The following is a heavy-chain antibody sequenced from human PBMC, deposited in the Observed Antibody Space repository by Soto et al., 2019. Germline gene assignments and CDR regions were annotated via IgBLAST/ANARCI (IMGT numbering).Heavy chain of an antibody. V-gene: IGHV1-18*01. J-gene: IGHJ4*02. CDR2: MNADVGNT. CDR1: GYTFTSYG. CDR3: ARDTGYTFGSLNY. Sequence: ASVKVSCKASGYTFTSYGISWVRQAPGQRLEWMGWMNADVGNTLYSQKFQGRITITTDTSASTAYMELNSLKSEDTAIYYCARDTGYTFGSLNYWGPGTLVTVSS. D-gene: IGHD5-18*01.